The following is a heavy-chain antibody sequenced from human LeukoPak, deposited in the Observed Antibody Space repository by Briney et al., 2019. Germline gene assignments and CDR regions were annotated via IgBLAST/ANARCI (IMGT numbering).Heavy chain of an antibody. J-gene: IGHJ4*02. CDR2: IYYSGST. D-gene: IGHD5-18*01. CDR1: GGSISSYY. Sequence: SETLSLTCTVSGGSISSYYWSWIRQPPRKGLEWIGYIYYSGSTNYNPSLKSRVTISVDTSKNQFSLKLSSVTAADTAVYYCARKGGTAIVDYWGQGTLVTVSS. CDR3: ARKGGTAIVDY. V-gene: IGHV4-59*01.